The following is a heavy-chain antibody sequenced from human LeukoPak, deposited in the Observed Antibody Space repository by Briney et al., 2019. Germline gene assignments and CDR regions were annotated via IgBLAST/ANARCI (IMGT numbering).Heavy chain of an antibody. CDR3: ARSLRTTVTKGPGGKNWFDP. J-gene: IGHJ5*02. Sequence: ASVKVSCKASGYTFTSYDINWVRQAPGQGLEWMGWINPNSGGTNYAQKFQGRVTMTRDTSISTAYMELSRLRSDDTAVYYCARSLRTTVTKGPGGKNWFDPWGQRTLVTVSS. CDR1: GYTFTSYD. CDR2: INPNSGGT. V-gene: IGHV1-2*02. D-gene: IGHD4-17*01.